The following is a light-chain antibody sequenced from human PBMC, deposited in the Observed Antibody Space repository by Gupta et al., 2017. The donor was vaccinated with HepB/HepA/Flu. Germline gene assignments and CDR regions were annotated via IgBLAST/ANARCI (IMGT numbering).Light chain of an antibody. V-gene: IGKV1-39*01. CDR2: AAS. Sequence: DIQMTQSPSSPSASVGDSVTITCRASQSISSYLNWYQQIPGKVPKLLISAASSLQSGVPSRFSGSGSGTDFTLTISSLQPEDFATYYCQQSYSTLPLTFGGGTKVEI. CDR1: QSISSY. J-gene: IGKJ4*01. CDR3: QQSYSTLPLT.